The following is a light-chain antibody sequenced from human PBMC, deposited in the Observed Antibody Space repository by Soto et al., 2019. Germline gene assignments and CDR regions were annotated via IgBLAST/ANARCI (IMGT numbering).Light chain of an antibody. CDR3: LQALQTPYT. V-gene: IGKV2-28*01. CDR1: QSLLHNNGYNY. CDR2: LGS. J-gene: IGKJ2*01. Sequence: DIVMTQSPLSLPVTPGEPASISCRSSQSLLHNNGYNYLDWYLQKPGQSPPLLMSLGSNRTSGVPDRFSGSGSGTDFTLKISRVEAEDVGVYYCLQALQTPYTFGQGTKLEIQ.